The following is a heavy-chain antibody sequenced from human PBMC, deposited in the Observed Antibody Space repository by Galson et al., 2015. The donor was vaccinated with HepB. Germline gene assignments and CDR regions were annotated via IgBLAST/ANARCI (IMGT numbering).Heavy chain of an antibody. J-gene: IGHJ6*02. CDR1: GGSINNYY. Sequence: ETLSLTCTVSGGSINNYYWSWIRQPSGKGLEWIGYIYYSGSTNYSPSLKSRVTISVDTSKNQFSRNLSSVTAADTAVYYCARVRAISTRQKLYFYGLDVWGQGTTVTVSS. V-gene: IGHV4-59*01. D-gene: IGHD6-6*01. CDR3: ARVRAISTRQKLYFYGLDV. CDR2: IYYSGST.